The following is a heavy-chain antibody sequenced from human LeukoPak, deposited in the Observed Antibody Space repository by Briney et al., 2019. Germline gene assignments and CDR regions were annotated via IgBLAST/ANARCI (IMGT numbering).Heavy chain of an antibody. CDR3: ARPVQPSDYYGMDV. D-gene: IGHD5-18*01. CDR2: IYYSGST. V-gene: IGHV4-39*01. Sequence: KPSETLSLTCTVSGGSISSSSHYWGWTRQPPGKGLEWIGSIYYSGSTYYNPSLKSRVTISVDTSKNQFSLKLSSVTAADTAVYYCARPVQPSDYYGMDVWGQGTTVTVSS. CDR1: GGSISSSSHY. J-gene: IGHJ6*02.